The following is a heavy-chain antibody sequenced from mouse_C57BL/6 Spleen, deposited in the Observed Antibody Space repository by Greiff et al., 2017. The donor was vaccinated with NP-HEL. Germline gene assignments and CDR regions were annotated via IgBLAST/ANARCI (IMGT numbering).Heavy chain of an antibody. CDR2: INPNNGGT. J-gene: IGHJ4*01. Sequence: EVQLQQSGPELVKPGASVKISCKASGYTFTDYYMNWVKQSHGKSLEWIGDINPNNGGTSYNQKFKGKATLTVDKSSSTAYMELRSLTSEDSAVYYCARSSLSLYYYAMDYWGQGTSVTVSS. CDR1: GYTFTDYY. V-gene: IGHV1-26*01. CDR3: ARSSLSLYYYAMDY. D-gene: IGHD2-3*01.